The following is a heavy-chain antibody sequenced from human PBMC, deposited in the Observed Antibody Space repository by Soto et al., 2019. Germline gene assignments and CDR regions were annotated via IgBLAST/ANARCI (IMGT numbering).Heavy chain of an antibody. Sequence: QVQLVQSGAEVKKPGASVRVSCKASGYSFSAYYIHWMRQAPGQGLEWMGWINPNSGGTKFAQKFQGRVTMTRDTSCYTAYMELSRLKSDDTAVYFCARESGGTTATIDYYYFCMDGWGKGTTVTVSS. CDR1: GYSFSAYY. J-gene: IGHJ6*03. CDR3: ARESGGTTATIDYYYFCMDG. D-gene: IGHD4-17*01. V-gene: IGHV1-2*02. CDR2: INPNSGGT.